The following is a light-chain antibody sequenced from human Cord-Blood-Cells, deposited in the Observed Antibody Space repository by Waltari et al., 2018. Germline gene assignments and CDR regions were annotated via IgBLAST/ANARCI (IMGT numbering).Light chain of an antibody. J-gene: IGLJ1*01. V-gene: IGLV2-11*01. CDR2: DVS. Sequence: QSALTQPRSVSGSPGQSVTISCTGPSSDFGGYNHFSWYQQPPGKAPKLMIYDVSKRPSGVPDRFSGSKSGNTASLTISGLQAEDEADYYCCSYAGSYTYVFGTGTKVTVL. CDR3: CSYAGSYTYV. CDR1: SSDFGGYNH.